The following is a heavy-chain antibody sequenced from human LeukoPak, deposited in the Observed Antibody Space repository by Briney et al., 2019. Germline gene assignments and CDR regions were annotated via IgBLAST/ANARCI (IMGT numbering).Heavy chain of an antibody. CDR1: GGSFSGYY. Sequence: SETLSLTCAVYGGSFSGYYWSWIRQPPGKGLEWIGEINHSGSTYYNPSLKSRVTISVDTSKNQFSLKLSSVTAADTAVYYCASRSYYYYYMDVWGKGTTVTISS. CDR2: INHSGST. D-gene: IGHD1-14*01. CDR3: ASRSYYYYYMDV. J-gene: IGHJ6*03. V-gene: IGHV4-34*01.